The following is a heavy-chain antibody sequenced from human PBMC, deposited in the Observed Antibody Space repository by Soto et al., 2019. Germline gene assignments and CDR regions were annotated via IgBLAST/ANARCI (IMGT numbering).Heavy chain of an antibody. Sequence: LRLSCAVSGFTFSSYAMSWVRQTPGKGLEWVSFLSGSGGSTYYADSVKGRFTISRDNSKNTLYLQMNSLRAEDTAVYYCAKGHFYGSRTYLDYWGQGTLVTVSS. V-gene: IGHV3-23*01. CDR3: AKGHFYGSRTYLDY. J-gene: IGHJ4*02. D-gene: IGHD3-10*01. CDR1: GFTFSSYA. CDR2: LSGSGGST.